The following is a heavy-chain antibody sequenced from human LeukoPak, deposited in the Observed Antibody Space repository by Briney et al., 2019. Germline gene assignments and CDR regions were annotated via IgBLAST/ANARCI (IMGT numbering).Heavy chain of an antibody. CDR3: ARGREAIPYDILTDYSGIGGPRATGPPLYYYYGMDV. D-gene: IGHD3-9*01. Sequence: SVKVSCKASGGTFSSYAISWVRQAPGQGLEWMGGIIPIFGTANYAQKFQGRVTITADESTSTAYMELSSLRSEDTAVYYCARGREAIPYDILTDYSGIGGPRATGPPLYYYYGMDVWGQGTTVTVSS. CDR2: IIPIFGTA. CDR1: GGTFSSYA. V-gene: IGHV1-69*13. J-gene: IGHJ6*02.